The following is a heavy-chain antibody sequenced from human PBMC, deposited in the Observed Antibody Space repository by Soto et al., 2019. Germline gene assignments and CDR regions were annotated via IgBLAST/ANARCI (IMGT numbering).Heavy chain of an antibody. D-gene: IGHD3-10*01. CDR1: GFTFSSYS. CDR2: ISSSSYI. CDR3: ARGGTMVRGVSWFDP. J-gene: IGHJ5*02. Sequence: GGSLRLSCAASGFTFSSYSMNWVRQAPGKGLEWVSSISSSSYIYYADSVKGRFTISRDNAKNSLYLQMNSLGAEDTAVYYCARGGTMVRGVSWFDPWGQGTLVTVSS. V-gene: IGHV3-21*01.